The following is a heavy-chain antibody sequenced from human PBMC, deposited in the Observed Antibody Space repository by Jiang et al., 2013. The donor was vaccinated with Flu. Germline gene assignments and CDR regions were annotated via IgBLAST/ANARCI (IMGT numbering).Heavy chain of an antibody. CDR1: GGSISSGGYY. J-gene: IGHJ6*04. CDR2: IYYSGST. D-gene: IGHD2-15*01. CDR3: ARVTRVEVVVAATLYYYYGMDV. V-gene: IGHV4-31*01. Sequence: GSGLVKPSQTLSLTCTVSGGSISSGGYYWSWIRQHPGKGLERIGYIYYSGSTYYNPSLKSLVTISVDTSKNQFSLKLSSVTAADTAVYYCARVTRVEVVVAATLYYYYGMDVWGKGTTVTVSS.